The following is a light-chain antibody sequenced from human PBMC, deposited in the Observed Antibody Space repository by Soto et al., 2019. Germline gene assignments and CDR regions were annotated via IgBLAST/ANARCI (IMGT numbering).Light chain of an antibody. Sequence: SYELTQPPSVSVAPGQTARITCGGNNIGSKSVHWYQQKPGQAPVLVVYDDRDRPSGIPERFSGSNSGNTATLTISRVEAGDEADYYCQVWDFTNDSFGTGTKVT. J-gene: IGLJ1*01. V-gene: IGLV3-21*02. CDR2: DDR. CDR3: QVWDFTNDS. CDR1: NIGSKS.